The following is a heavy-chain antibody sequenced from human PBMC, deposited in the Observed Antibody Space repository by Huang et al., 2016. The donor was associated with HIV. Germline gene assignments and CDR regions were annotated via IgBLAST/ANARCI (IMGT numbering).Heavy chain of an antibody. V-gene: IGHV3-9*01. J-gene: IGHJ6*02. CDR3: AKDVGSGYDLGYYYGMGV. D-gene: IGHD5-12*01. CDR1: GFIFDDYA. CDR2: ISWNSGSR. Sequence: EVQLVESGGGLVQPGRSLRLSCAASGFIFDDYAMHWVRQAPGKGLEWVSGISWNSGSRGYADSVKGRFTISRDNAKNSLYLQMNSLRAEDTALYYCAKDVGSGYDLGYYYGMGVWGQGTTVTVSS.